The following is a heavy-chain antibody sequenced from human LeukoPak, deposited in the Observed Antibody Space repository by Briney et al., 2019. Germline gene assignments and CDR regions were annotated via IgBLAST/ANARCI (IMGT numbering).Heavy chain of an antibody. CDR3: ARASGSYYGTDWFDP. CDR1: GGSISSSDYY. CDR2: IYYSGST. J-gene: IGHJ5*02. V-gene: IGHV4-30-4*01. Sequence: SQTLSLTCTVSGGSISSSDYYWSWIRQPPGKGLEWIGYIYYSGSTNYNPSLKSRVTISVDTSKNQFSLKLSSVTAADTAVYYCARASGSYYGTDWFDPWGQGTLVTVSS. D-gene: IGHD1-26*01.